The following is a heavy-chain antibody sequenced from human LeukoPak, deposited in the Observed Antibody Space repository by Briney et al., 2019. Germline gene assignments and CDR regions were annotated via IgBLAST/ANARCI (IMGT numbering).Heavy chain of an antibody. J-gene: IGHJ4*02. CDR2: IRSKAYGGTT. CDR3: TGSFGELSFFAY. CDR1: GFTLSSYE. V-gene: IGHV3-49*03. D-gene: IGHD3-10*01. Sequence: GGSLRLSCMVSGFTLSSYEMSWIRQAPGKGLEWVGFIRSKAYGGTTEYAASVKGRFTISRDDSESIAYLQVNSLKTEDTAVYYCTGSFGELSFFAYWGQGTLVTVSS.